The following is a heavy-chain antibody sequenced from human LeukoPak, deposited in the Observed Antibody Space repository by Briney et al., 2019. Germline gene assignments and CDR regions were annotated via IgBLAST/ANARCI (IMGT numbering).Heavy chain of an antibody. Sequence: PGGSLRLSCAASGFTFSSYGMHWVRQAPGKGLEWVAVISYDGSNKYYADSVKGRFTISRDNSKNTLYLQMNSLRAEDTAVYYCAKDTYSYGTGCFDYWGQGTLVTVSS. CDR3: AKDTYSYGTGCFDY. CDR1: GFTFSSYG. D-gene: IGHD5-18*01. V-gene: IGHV3-30*18. J-gene: IGHJ4*02. CDR2: ISYDGSNK.